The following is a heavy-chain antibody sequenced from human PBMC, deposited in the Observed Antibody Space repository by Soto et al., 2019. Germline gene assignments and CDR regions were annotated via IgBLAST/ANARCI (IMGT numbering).Heavy chain of an antibody. D-gene: IGHD6-13*01. CDR3: ARDSGAKLSSS. Sequence: SVKVSCKASGGTFSSYRFNWVRQARGQGLEWLGGIVPIYRTADYAQKFQGRVTITADESTRTVYLELSSLKSQDTALYYCARDSGAKLSSSWGQGTLVTVPQ. J-gene: IGHJ4*02. CDR2: IVPIYRTA. CDR1: GGTFSSYR. V-gene: IGHV1-69*13.